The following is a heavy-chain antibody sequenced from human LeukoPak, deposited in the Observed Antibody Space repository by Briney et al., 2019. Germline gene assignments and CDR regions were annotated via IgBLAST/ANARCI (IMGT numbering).Heavy chain of an antibody. V-gene: IGHV3-30*03. CDR1: GFTFSSYC. D-gene: IGHD3-22*01. Sequence: GRPLRLSCAASGFTFSSYCMHWVRQAPGKGLEWVADISYDGSNKYYADSVKGRFTISRDNSKNSLYLQMNSLRAEDTAVYYCARGQAVRYYDSSGYFDYWGQGTLVTVSS. CDR3: ARGQAVRYYDSSGYFDY. CDR2: ISYDGSNK. J-gene: IGHJ4*02.